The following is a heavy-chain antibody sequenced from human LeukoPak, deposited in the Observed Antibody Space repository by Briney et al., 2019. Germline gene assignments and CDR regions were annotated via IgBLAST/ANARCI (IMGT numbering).Heavy chain of an antibody. CDR2: IHHSGST. V-gene: IGHV4-38-2*02. D-gene: IGHD3-10*01. J-gene: IGHJ4*02. Sequence: SETLSLTCTVSGYSISSGYYWGWIRQPPGKGLEWIGSIHHSGSTYYNPSLKSRVTISVDTSKNQFSLKLSSVTAADTAVYYCARDARGFDYWGQGTLVTVSS. CDR3: ARDARGFDY. CDR1: GYSISSGYY.